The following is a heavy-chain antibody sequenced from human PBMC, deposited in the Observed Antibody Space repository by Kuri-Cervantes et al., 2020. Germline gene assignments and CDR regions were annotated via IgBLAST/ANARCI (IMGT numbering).Heavy chain of an antibody. D-gene: IGHD3-10*01. V-gene: IGHV4-61*01. CDR3: ARSLGGASYYAY. CDR1: GGSISSSSYY. J-gene: IGHJ4*02. Sequence: ESLKISCTVSGGSISSSSYYWSWIRQPPGKGLEWIGYIYYSGSTNYNPSLKSRVTISVDTSKNQFSLKLSSVTAADTAVYYCARSLGGASYYAYWGQGTLVTVSS. CDR2: IYYSGST.